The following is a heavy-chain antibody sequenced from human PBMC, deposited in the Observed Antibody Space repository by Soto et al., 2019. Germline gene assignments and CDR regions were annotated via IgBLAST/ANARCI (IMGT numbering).Heavy chain of an antibody. CDR1: GFTFSNAW. D-gene: IGHD2-2*01. J-gene: IGHJ6*02. CDR3: TTVSGGCSSTSCWLPPLETYYYYGMDV. V-gene: IGHV3-15*07. Sequence: GGSLRLSCAASGFTFSNAWMNWVRQAPGKGLEWVGRIKSKTDGGTTDYAAPVKGRFTISRDDSKNTLYLQMNSLKTEDTAVYYCTTVSGGCSSTSCWLPPLETYYYYGMDVWGQGTTVTVSS. CDR2: IKSKTDGGTT.